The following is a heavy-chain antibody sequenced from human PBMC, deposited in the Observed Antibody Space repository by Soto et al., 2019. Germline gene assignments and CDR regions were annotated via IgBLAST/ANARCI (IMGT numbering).Heavy chain of an antibody. Sequence: QVQLQESGPGLVKPSQTLSLTCTVSGGSISSGGYYWSWIRQHPGKGLEWIGYIYYRGSTYYNPSLKSRVTISVDTSKNQFSLKLSSVTAADTAVYYCARDRGVVVVVPAAMPGYNWFDPWGQGTLVTVSS. D-gene: IGHD2-2*01. CDR2: IYYRGST. CDR1: GGSISSGGYY. J-gene: IGHJ5*02. V-gene: IGHV4-31*03. CDR3: ARDRGVVVVVPAAMPGYNWFDP.